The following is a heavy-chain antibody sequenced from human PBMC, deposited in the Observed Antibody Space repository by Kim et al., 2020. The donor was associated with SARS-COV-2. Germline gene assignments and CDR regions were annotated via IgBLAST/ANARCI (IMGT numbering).Heavy chain of an antibody. V-gene: IGHV3-7*03. CDR3: ASGYDWLVHS. CDR2: IKQDGSVT. D-gene: IGHD3-9*01. Sequence: GGSLRLSCEASGFSGFTLSTYYMTWVRHAPGKGLAWVANIKQDGSVTLYLDSVKGRFTISRDNSKNSLYLQLNSLRAEDTALYYCASGYDWLVHSWGHGTLGTVSP. J-gene: IGHJ5*01. CDR1: GFSGFTLSTYY.